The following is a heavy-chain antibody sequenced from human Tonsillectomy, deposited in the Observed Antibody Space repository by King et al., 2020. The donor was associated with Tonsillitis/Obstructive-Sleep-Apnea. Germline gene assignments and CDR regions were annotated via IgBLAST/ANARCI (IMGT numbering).Heavy chain of an antibody. J-gene: IGHJ4*02. V-gene: IGHV4-59*01. D-gene: IGHD2-2*01. CDR3: ARVPAAMGGYFDY. CDR1: GGSISSYY. CDR2: IYYSGST. Sequence: VQLQESGPGLVKPSETLSLTCTVSGGSISSYYWSWIRQPPGKGLEWIGYIYYSGSTNYNPSLKSRVTISVDTSKNQFSLKLSSVTAADTAVYYCARVPAAMGGYFDYRGQGTLVTVSS.